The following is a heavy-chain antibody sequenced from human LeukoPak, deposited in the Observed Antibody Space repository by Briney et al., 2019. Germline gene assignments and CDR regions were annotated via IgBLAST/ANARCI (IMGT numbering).Heavy chain of an antibody. CDR3: TSLFSASGTFDS. J-gene: IGHJ4*02. Sequence: PSETLSLTCAVHGASLSDYYWTWIRQSPEKGLECIGAIDHRGSANYNPSLESRVTISLDTSKNQFSLNLASVTAADTAVYYCTSLFSASGTFDSWGQGTLVTVSS. CDR1: GASLSDYY. D-gene: IGHD3-10*01. CDR2: IDHRGSA. V-gene: IGHV4-34*01.